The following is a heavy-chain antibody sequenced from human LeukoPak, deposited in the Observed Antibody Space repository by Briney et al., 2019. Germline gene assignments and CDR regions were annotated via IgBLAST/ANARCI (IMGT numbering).Heavy chain of an antibody. CDR3: AREPLIVGATLTAFDI. D-gene: IGHD1-26*01. J-gene: IGHJ3*02. Sequence: PSETLSLTCTASGGSISSYYWSWIRQPAGKGLEWIGRIYTSGITNYNPSLKSRVTMSVDTSKNQFSLKLSSVTAADTAVYYCAREPLIVGATLTAFDIWGQGTMVTVSS. CDR1: GGSISSYY. V-gene: IGHV4-4*07. CDR2: IYTSGIT.